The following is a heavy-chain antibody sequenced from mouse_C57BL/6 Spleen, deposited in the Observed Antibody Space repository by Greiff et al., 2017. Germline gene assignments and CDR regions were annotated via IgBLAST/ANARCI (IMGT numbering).Heavy chain of an antibody. CDR1: GFSLTSYG. J-gene: IGHJ3*01. Sequence: VPLVASGPGLVQPSQSLSITCTVSGFSLTSYGVPWVRQSPGKGLEWLGVIWSGGSTEYNAAFISRLSISKDNSKSQVFFKINSLQADDTAIYYCAPGSSYPFAYWGQGTLVTVAA. D-gene: IGHD1-1*01. CDR3: APGSSYPFAY. CDR2: IWSGGST. V-gene: IGHV2-2*01.